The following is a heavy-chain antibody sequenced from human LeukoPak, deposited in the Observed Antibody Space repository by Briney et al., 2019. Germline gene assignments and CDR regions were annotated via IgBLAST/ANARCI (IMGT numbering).Heavy chain of an antibody. V-gene: IGHV4-34*01. CDR3: ARGGKYSSSWYRTGGDAFDI. D-gene: IGHD6-13*01. J-gene: IGHJ3*02. Sequence: SETLSLTCAVYGGSFSGYYWSWIRQPPGKGLEWIGEINHSGSTNYNPSLKSRVTISVDTSKNQFSLKLSSVTAADTAVYYCARGGKYSSSWYRTGGDAFDIWGQGTTVTVSS. CDR1: GGSFSGYY. CDR2: INHSGST.